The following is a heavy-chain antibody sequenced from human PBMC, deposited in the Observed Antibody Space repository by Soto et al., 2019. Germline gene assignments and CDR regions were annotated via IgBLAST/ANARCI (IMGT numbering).Heavy chain of an antibody. J-gene: IGHJ3*02. CDR2: IIPIFGTA. CDR1: GGTFSSYA. V-gene: IGHV1-69*01. CDR3: AREGHLDSSTSYGGDAFDI. Sequence: QVQLVQSGAEVKKPGSSVKVSCKASGGTFSSYAISWVRQAPGQGLEWMGGIIPIFGTANYAQKFQGRVTITADESTSTAYMELSSLRSEDTVVYYCAREGHLDSSTSYGGDAFDIWGQGTMVTVSS. D-gene: IGHD6-13*01.